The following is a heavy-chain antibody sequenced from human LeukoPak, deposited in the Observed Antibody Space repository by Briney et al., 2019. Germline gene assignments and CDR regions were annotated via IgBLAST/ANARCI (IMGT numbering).Heavy chain of an antibody. Sequence: GGSLRLSCAASGFTFGSFAMCWVRRAPGKGLEWVSGISGGGGSTYFADSVKGRFTISRDNSKNTLYLQMNSLRPEDTAVYYCAKDALGADIWGQGTMVTVSS. V-gene: IGHV3-23*01. CDR2: ISGGGGST. CDR1: GFTFGSFA. J-gene: IGHJ3*02. CDR3: AKDALGADI. D-gene: IGHD7-27*01.